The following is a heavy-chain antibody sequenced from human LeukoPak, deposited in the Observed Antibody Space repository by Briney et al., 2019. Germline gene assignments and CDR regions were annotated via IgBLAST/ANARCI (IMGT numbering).Heavy chain of an antibody. CDR1: GFTFSSSW. CDR3: ARVREYSSGRSPFDY. V-gene: IGHV3-74*01. D-gene: IGHD6-19*01. Sequence: GGSLRLSCAASGFTFSSSWMHWVRQVPGKGLVWVSCIIGDGSLIHYADSVKGRFTVSRDNAKNTLYLQMNSLRAEDTAVYYCARVREYSSGRSPFDYWGQGTLVTVSS. J-gene: IGHJ4*02. CDR2: IIGDGSLI.